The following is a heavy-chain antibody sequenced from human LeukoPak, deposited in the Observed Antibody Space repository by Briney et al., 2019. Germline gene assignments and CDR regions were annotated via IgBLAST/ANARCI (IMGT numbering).Heavy chain of an antibody. Sequence: QPGGSLRLSCAASGFTFSSYGMHWVRQAPGKGLEWVAVISYDGSNKYYADSVKGRFTISRDNSKNTLYLQMNSLRAEDTAVYYCAREGPRGNSQFDYWGQGTLVTVSS. J-gene: IGHJ4*02. D-gene: IGHD2/OR15-2a*01. CDR3: AREGPRGNSQFDY. CDR1: GFTFSSYG. CDR2: ISYDGSNK. V-gene: IGHV3-30*03.